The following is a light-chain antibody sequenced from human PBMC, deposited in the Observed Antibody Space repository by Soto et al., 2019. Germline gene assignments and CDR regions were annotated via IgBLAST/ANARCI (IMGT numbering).Light chain of an antibody. V-gene: IGLV2-11*01. CDR2: DVY. CDR3: GSYAGTYTVV. J-gene: IGLJ2*01. Sequence: QSALTQPRSVSGSAGQSVTISCTGTSSDVGGYNYVFWYQHCPGKAPRLMIYDVYNRPSGVPDRFSGSKSGNTASLTISGLQAEDEADYYCGSYAGTYTVVFGGGTKLTVL. CDR1: SSDVGGYNY.